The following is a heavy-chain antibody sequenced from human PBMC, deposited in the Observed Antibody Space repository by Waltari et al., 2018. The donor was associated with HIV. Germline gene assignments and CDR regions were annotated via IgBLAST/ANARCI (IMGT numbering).Heavy chain of an antibody. CDR3: ARGRYYGMDV. CDR2: INSDGSST. CDR1: GFTFSPFW. V-gene: IGHV3-74*01. Sequence: EVQLVESGGGLVQPGGSLRLSCAAPGFTFSPFWMHWVRQTPGKGLVWVSGINSDGSSTTYADSVKGRFTISRDNPKNTLYLQMSSLRAEDTAVYFCARGRYYGMDVWGQGTTVTVSS. J-gene: IGHJ6*02.